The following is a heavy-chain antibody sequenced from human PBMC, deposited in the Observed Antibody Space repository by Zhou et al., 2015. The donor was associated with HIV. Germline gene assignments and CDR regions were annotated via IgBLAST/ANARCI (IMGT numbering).Heavy chain of an antibody. Sequence: QGQLVQSGAEVKTPGSSVKVSCTASGGIFSAYPIGWVRQTPGQGLEWMGGILPLLGTRNYAQNFQGRLTITVDKSTSTTYMELSSLXFEDTAVYYCVRRHSSSAYSYYFDYWGQGTLVAVSS. CDR2: ILPLLGTR. J-gene: IGHJ4*02. V-gene: IGHV1-69*06. CDR1: GGIFSAYP. D-gene: IGHD3-22*01. CDR3: VRRHSSSAYSYYFDY.